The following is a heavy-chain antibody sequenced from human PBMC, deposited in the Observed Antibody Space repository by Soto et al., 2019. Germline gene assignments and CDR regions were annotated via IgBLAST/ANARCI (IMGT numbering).Heavy chain of an antibody. J-gene: IGHJ4*02. Sequence: GGSLRLSCAASGFTFSSYAMSWVRQAPGKGLEWVSAISGSGGSTYYADSVKGRFTISRDNSKNTLYLQVNSLRAEDTAVYYCAKDNGDFGVVGHIDYWGQGTLVTVSS. CDR3: AKDNGDFGVVGHIDY. CDR1: GFTFSSYA. V-gene: IGHV3-23*01. CDR2: ISGSGGST. D-gene: IGHD3-3*01.